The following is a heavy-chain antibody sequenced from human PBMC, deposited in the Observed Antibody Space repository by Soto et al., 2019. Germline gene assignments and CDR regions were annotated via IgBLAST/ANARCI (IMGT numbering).Heavy chain of an antibody. D-gene: IGHD1-26*01. CDR2: ISYDGSNK. V-gene: IGHV3-30-3*01. CDR3: ASGTVVGATLAEYFQH. CDR1: GFTFSSYA. J-gene: IGHJ1*01. Sequence: VQLVESGGGLVKPGGSLRLSCAASGFTFSSYAMHWVRQAPGKGLEWVAVISYDGSNKYYADSVKGRFTISRDNSKNTLYLQMNSLRAEDTAVYYCASGTVVGATLAEYFQHWGQGTLVTVSS.